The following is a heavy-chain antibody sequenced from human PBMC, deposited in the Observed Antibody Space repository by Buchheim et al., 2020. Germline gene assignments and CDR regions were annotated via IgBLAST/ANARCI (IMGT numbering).Heavy chain of an antibody. CDR1: GGSFSGYY. Sequence: VQLQQWGAGLLKPSETLSLTCAVYGGSFSGYYWSWIRQPPGKGLEWIGEINHSGSTNYNPSLKSRVTISVDTSKNQFSLKPSSVTAADTAVYYCASGRARTYYYDSSGYYGPLRYWGQGTL. V-gene: IGHV4-34*01. CDR2: INHSGST. D-gene: IGHD3-22*01. CDR3: ASGRARTYYYDSSGYYGPLRY. J-gene: IGHJ4*02.